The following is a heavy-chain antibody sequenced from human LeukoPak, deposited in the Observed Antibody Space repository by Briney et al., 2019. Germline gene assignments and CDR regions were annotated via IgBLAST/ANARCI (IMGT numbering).Heavy chain of an antibody. Sequence: GGSLRLSCAASGFTFNAFGMNWVRQAPGKGLEWVSYIGTASGAIYYADSVKGRFTISRDNSKNTLYLQMNSLRAEDTAVYYCARDSANDNFDYWGQGTLVTVSS. V-gene: IGHV3-48*01. D-gene: IGHD3-22*01. CDR2: IGTASGAI. CDR1: GFTFNAFG. J-gene: IGHJ4*02. CDR3: ARDSANDNFDY.